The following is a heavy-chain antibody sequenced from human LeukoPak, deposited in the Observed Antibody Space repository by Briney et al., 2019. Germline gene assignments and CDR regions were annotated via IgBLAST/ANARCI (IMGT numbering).Heavy chain of an antibody. J-gene: IGHJ6*02. V-gene: IGHV4-59*12. Sequence: SETLSLTCTVSVGSINNYYWSLIRQPPGTGREWIGHIYYTGSTNYNPSLKSRVTISVDKSKNHFSLKLSSVTAADTALYYCARLLFGGYYYYYGMDVWGQGTTVTVSS. D-gene: IGHD3-10*01. CDR3: ARLLFGGYYYYYGMDV. CDR2: IYYTGST. CDR1: VGSINNYY.